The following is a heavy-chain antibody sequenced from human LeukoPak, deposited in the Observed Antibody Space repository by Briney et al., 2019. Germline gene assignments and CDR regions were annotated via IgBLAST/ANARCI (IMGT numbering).Heavy chain of an antibody. D-gene: IGHD3-22*01. V-gene: IGHV3-23*01. J-gene: IGHJ3*02. Sequence: GGPLRLSCAASGFTFSSCAMTWVRQAPGKGLEWVSGISATGISTYYADSVKGRFTISRDNSKNTLYLQMNSLRAEDTAVYYCARDYYDSSGQLHAGAHAFDIWGQGTMVTVSS. CDR2: ISATGIST. CDR1: GFTFSSCA. CDR3: ARDYYDSSGQLHAGAHAFDI.